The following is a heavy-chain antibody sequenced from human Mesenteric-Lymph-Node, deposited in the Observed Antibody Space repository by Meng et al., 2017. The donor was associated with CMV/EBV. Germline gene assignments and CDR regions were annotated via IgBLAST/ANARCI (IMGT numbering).Heavy chain of an antibody. CDR2: INPSGGST. V-gene: IGHV1-46*01. D-gene: IGHD2-8*01. J-gene: IGHJ6*02. CDR3: ARENAEGQILYGMDV. CDR1: GYTFTSYY. Sequence: ASVKVSCKVSGYTFTSYYMHWVRQAPGQGLEWMGIINPSGGSTSYAQKFQGRVTMTRDTSTSTVYMELSSLRSEDTAVYYCARENAEGQILYGMDVWGQGTTVTVSS.